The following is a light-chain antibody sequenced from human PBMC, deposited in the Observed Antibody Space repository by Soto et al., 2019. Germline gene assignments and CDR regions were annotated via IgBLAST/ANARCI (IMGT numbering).Light chain of an antibody. CDR1: QSVSSGY. Sequence: EIVLTQSPGTLSLSPGERATLSCRASQSVSSGYLAWYQQKLGQAPRLLIYGASRRATGIPDRFSGSGSGTDFTLTISRLEPEDFAVYYCQQYGTSPGTFGGGTKVEIK. CDR2: GAS. CDR3: QQYGTSPGT. J-gene: IGKJ4*01. V-gene: IGKV3-20*01.